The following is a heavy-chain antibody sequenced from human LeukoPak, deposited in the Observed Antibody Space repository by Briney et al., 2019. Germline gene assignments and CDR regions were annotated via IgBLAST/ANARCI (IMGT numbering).Heavy chain of an antibody. CDR3: ARGPVGLSALDA. D-gene: IGHD2-15*01. CDR1: GVTFTNYW. Sequence: GGSLRLSCAAAGVTFTNYWMHWVRQAPGKGLVWVSRINSDGSEQVYPDSVRGRFTISRDNAKNMLYWTMSSLRAEDTAVYFCARGPVGLSALDAWGQGILVTVSP. CDR2: INSDGSEQ. J-gene: IGHJ5*02. V-gene: IGHV3-74*01.